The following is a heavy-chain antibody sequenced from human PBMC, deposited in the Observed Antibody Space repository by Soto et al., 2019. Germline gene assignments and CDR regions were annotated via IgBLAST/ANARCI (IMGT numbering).Heavy chain of an antibody. V-gene: IGHV1-18*01. D-gene: IGHD6-13*01. Sequence: ASVKVSCKASGYTFTSYGISWVRQAPGQGLEWMGWISAYNGNTNYAQKLQGRVTMTTDTSTSTAYMELRSLRSDDTAVYYCARDGLYSSPSYYFDYWGQGTLVTVSS. J-gene: IGHJ4*02. CDR1: GYTFTSYG. CDR2: ISAYNGNT. CDR3: ARDGLYSSPSYYFDY.